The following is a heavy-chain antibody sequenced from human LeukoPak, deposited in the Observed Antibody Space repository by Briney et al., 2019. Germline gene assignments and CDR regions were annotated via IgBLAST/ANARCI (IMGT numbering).Heavy chain of an antibody. CDR3: ARDLGKGGELLPFDY. J-gene: IGHJ4*02. D-gene: IGHD1-26*01. CDR1: GFTFSSYA. Sequence: PGGSLRLSCAASGFTFSSYAMHWVRQAPGKGLEWVAVISYDGSNKYYADSVKGRFTISRDNSKNTLYLQMNSLRAEDTAVYYCARDLGKGGELLPFDYWGQGTRLTVSS. V-gene: IGHV3-30*04. CDR2: ISYDGSNK.